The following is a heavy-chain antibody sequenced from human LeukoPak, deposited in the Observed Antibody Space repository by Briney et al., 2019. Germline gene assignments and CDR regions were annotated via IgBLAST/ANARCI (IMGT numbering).Heavy chain of an antibody. J-gene: IGHJ4*02. D-gene: IGHD6-19*01. CDR2: ISDSGGST. Sequence: GSLRLSCAVSGFTLSSYSISCVRQAPRRGLEWVTAISDSGGSTNYTTSVKGRFTISRANSKNPTYMQMNSLRAEDTAVYYCANVMEGYGSGWYSAYFDYWGQGTLVTVSS. CDR1: GFTLSSYS. V-gene: IGHV3-23*01. CDR3: ANVMEGYGSGWYSAYFDY.